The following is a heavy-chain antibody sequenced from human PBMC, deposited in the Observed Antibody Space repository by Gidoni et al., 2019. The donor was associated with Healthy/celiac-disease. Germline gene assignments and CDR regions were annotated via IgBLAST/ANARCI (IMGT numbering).Heavy chain of an antibody. V-gene: IGHV4-30-2*01. CDR3: ARGNYGGNFPYYYYGMDV. Sequence: QLQLQESGSGLVKPSQTLSLTCAVPGGPISSGGYSWSWFRQPPGKGLEWIGYIYHSGSTYHHPSLKSRVTISVDRSKNQFSLKLSSVTAADTAVYYCARGNYGGNFPYYYYGMDVWGQGTTVTVSS. CDR2: IYHSGST. CDR1: GGPISSGGYS. D-gene: IGHD4-17*01. J-gene: IGHJ6*02.